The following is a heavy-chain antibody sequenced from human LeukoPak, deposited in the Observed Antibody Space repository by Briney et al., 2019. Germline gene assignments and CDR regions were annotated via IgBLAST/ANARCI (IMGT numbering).Heavy chain of an antibody. CDR1: GLASEFIFDDYA. CDR3: AKGGPRRVDALDI. CDR2: ISWNTNFV. V-gene: IGHV3-9*01. J-gene: IGHJ3*02. Sequence: GGSLRLSCAASGLASEFIFDDYAMYWVRQAPGKGLEWVSYISWNTNFVGYAGSVKGRFTMSRDNAKNSVYLQTNSLRVEDTALYYCAKGGPRRVDALDIWGQGTVVTVSS.